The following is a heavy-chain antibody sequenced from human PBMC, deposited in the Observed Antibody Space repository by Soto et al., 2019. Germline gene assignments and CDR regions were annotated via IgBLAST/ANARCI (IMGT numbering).Heavy chain of an antibody. V-gene: IGHV3-48*03. J-gene: IGHJ4*02. CDR2: ISSSGRSI. CDR3: ARERHGYFDY. Sequence: EVLLVDSGGGLVQPGGSLRLSCVVSGFTFTGYVMNWVRQAPGMGLEWVSYISSSGRSIYYAHSVKGRFTISRDNAKNLLYLYMNSLRAEDTAVYYCARERHGYFDYWGQGTLVTVSS. CDR1: GFTFTGYV.